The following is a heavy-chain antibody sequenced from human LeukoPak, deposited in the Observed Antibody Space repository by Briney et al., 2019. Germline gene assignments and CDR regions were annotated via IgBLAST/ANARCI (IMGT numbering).Heavy chain of an antibody. CDR3: ARRPYSDTSGRLSDV. CDR2: IGSSGSPT. J-gene: IGHJ6*02. D-gene: IGHD3-22*01. Sequence: GGSLRLSCAASGFAFSSYNMNWVRQAPGKGLGWISYIGSSGSPTHYADSVGGRFTISRDNAKNSLYLQMNSLRDEDTAVYFCARRPYSDTSGRLSDVWGQGTTVTVSS. CDR1: GFAFSSYN. V-gene: IGHV3-48*02.